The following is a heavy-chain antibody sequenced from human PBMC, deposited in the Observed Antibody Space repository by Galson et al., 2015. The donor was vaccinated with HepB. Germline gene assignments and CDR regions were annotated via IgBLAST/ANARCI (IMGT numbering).Heavy chain of an antibody. D-gene: IGHD2-2*01. J-gene: IGHJ4*02. CDR1: GFTFSGSA. CDR3: IPDIVVVPAASRGY. Sequence: SLRLSCAASGFTFSGSAMHWVRQASGKGLEWVGRIRSKANSYATAYAASVKGRFTISRDDSKNTAYLQMNSLKTEDTAVYYCIPDIVVVPAASRGYWGQGTLVTVSS. V-gene: IGHV3-73*01. CDR2: IRSKANSYAT.